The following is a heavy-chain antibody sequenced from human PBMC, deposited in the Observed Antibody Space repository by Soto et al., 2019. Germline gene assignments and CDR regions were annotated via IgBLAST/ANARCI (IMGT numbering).Heavy chain of an antibody. J-gene: IGHJ4*02. V-gene: IGHV3-30-3*01. D-gene: IGHD2-2*01. CDR1: GFTFSTHV. CDR2: ASPTETIK. CDR3: ARDPIPGAPDYLDY. Sequence: QVQLVESGGGVVHPGRSLRLSCVASGFTFSTHVLHWVRQAPGKGLEWVAVASPTETIKIYAESVKGRFTISRDNSRSTLYLQMNSLRPEDTAIYYCARDPIPGAPDYLDYWGQGTLVTVSS.